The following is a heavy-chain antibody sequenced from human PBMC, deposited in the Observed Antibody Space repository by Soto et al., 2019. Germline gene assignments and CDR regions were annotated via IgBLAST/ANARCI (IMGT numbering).Heavy chain of an antibody. Sequence: QVQLVQSGAEVKKPGSSVKVSCKASGGTFSSYTISWVRQAPGQGLEWMGRIIPILGIANYAQKFQGRVTITADKSTSTAYMELSSLRSEDTAVYYCARVVGAKVLPSWFDPWGQGTLVTVSS. CDR1: GGTFSSYT. D-gene: IGHD1-26*01. CDR3: ARVVGAKVLPSWFDP. V-gene: IGHV1-69*02. CDR2: IIPILGIA. J-gene: IGHJ5*02.